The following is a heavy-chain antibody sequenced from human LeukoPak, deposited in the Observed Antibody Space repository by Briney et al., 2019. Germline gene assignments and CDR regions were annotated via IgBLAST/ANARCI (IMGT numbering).Heavy chain of an antibody. D-gene: IGHD2-2*01. CDR2: IIPVLGVS. V-gene: IGHV1-69*04. J-gene: IGHJ6*03. Sequence: ASVKVSCKASGGSFSSYVITWVRQAPGQGLEWMGRIIPVLGVSNFAQKFQGRVTITRNTSISTAYMELSSLRSEDTAVYYCARGLVVPAAIVGGYYYMDVWGKGTTVTVSS. CDR3: ARGLVVPAAIVGGYYYMDV. CDR1: GGSFSSYV.